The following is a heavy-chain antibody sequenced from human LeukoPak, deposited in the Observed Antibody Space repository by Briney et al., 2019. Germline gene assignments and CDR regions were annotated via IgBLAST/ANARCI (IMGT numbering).Heavy chain of an antibody. J-gene: IGHJ4*02. CDR2: ISGSGSNT. V-gene: IGHV3-23*01. CDR3: AKDGGYSGYEEVDY. Sequence: GGSLRLSCAASGFTFTTYGMIWVRQAPGKGLEWVLGISGSGSNTYYADSAKGRFTSSRDYSKRTVYLQMNSLRAEDTAVYYCAKDGGYSGYEEVDYWGQGTLVTVSS. D-gene: IGHD5-12*01. CDR1: GFTFTTYG.